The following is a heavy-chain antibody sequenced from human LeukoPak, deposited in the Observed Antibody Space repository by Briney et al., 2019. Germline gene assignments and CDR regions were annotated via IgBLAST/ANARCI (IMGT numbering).Heavy chain of an antibody. D-gene: IGHD3-22*01. CDR2: VGNKVNRYST. J-gene: IGHJ4*02. CDR1: GFTFRDHY. Sequence: GGSLRLSCAASGFTFRDHYMDWVRQAPGKGPEWIGRVGNKVNRYSTEYAASVKGRFTISRDDSKNSLYLQMDSLKTDDTAVYYCAQSSGFYWGQGTLVTVSS. CDR3: AQSSGFY. V-gene: IGHV3-72*01.